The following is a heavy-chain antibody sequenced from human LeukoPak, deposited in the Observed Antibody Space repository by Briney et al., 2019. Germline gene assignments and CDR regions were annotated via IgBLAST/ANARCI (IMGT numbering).Heavy chain of an antibody. Sequence: GGSLRLSCAASGFTFSSYSMNSVRQAPGKGLEWVSSISSSSSYIYYADSVKGRFTISRDNAKNSLYLQMNSLRAEDTAVYYCAREYSSSYAFDIWGQGTMVTVSS. V-gene: IGHV3-21*01. D-gene: IGHD6-13*01. J-gene: IGHJ3*02. CDR1: GFTFSSYS. CDR3: AREYSSSYAFDI. CDR2: ISSSSSYI.